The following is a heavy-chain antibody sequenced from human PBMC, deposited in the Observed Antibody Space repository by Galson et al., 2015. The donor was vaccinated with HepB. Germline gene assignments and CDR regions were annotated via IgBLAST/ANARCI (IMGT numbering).Heavy chain of an antibody. D-gene: IGHD1-14*01. CDR2: INHSGST. CDR3: ARGFTTSSADAFDM. CDR1: GGPFSGYY. V-gene: IGHV4-34*01. Sequence: ETLSLTCAVYGGPFSGYYWSWIRQPSGKGLEWIGEINHSGSTNYNPSLKSRVTISLDTSKNQFSLKLSSLTAADTAMYYCARGFTTSSADAFDMWGQGTMVTVSS. J-gene: IGHJ3*02.